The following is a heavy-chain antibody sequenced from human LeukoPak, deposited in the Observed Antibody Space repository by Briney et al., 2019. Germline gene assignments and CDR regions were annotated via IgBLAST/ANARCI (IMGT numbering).Heavy chain of an antibody. Sequence: SETLSLTCTVSGGSISSHDCYWGWIRQPPGKGLEWIGSICYSGSTYYNPSLKSRVTISVDTSKNQFSLKLSSVTAADTAVYYCARGVVITSDAFDIWGQGTMVTVSS. J-gene: IGHJ3*02. CDR3: ARGVVITSDAFDI. CDR2: ICYSGST. D-gene: IGHD3-22*01. V-gene: IGHV4-39*07. CDR1: GGSISSHDCY.